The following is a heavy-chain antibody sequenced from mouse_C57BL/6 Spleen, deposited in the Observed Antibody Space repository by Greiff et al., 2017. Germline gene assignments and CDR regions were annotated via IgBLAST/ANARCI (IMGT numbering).Heavy chain of an antibody. CDR1: GYSITSGYY. D-gene: IGHD4-1*01. Sequence: DVKLQESGPGLVKPSQSLSLTCSVTGYSITSGYYWNWIRQFPGNKLEWMGYICYDGSNNYNPSLKNQISITRDTSKNQFFLKLNSVTTEDTATYYCARGGIYWYLDVWGTGTTVTVSS. V-gene: IGHV3-6*01. J-gene: IGHJ1*03. CDR2: ICYDGSN. CDR3: ARGGIYWYLDV.